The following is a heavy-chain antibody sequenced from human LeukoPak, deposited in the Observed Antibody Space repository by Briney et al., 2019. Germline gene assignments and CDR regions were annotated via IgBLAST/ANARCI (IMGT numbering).Heavy chain of an antibody. CDR2: VYYSGST. CDR1: GGSVSSGSYY. Sequence: SETLSLTCTVSGGSVSSGSYYWSWIRQPPGKGLDWVGYVYYSGSTSYNPSLKSRLTISLDTFRNQFSLKLTSVTAADTAVYYCARATPSRSGLNYWGQGTLVTVSS. CDR3: ARATPSRSGLNY. D-gene: IGHD6-19*01. J-gene: IGHJ4*02. V-gene: IGHV4-61*01.